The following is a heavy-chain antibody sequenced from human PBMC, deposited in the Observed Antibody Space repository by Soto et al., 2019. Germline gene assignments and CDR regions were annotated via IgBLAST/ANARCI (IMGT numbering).Heavy chain of an antibody. CDR2: ISGSGGST. CDR3: VSYVEYSSSWLFDY. V-gene: IGHV3-23*01. CDR1: GFTFSSYA. J-gene: IGHJ4*02. Sequence: GGSLRLSCAASGFTFSSYAMSWVRQAPGKGLEWVSAISGSGGSTYYADSVKGRFTISRDNSKNTLYLQMNSLRAEDTAVYYCVSYVEYSSSWLFDYWGQGTLVTVSS. D-gene: IGHD6-13*01.